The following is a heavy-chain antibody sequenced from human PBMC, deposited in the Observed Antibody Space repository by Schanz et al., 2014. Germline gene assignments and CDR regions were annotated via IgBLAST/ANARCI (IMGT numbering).Heavy chain of an antibody. CDR2: INTYNGNT. V-gene: IGHV1-18*01. CDR1: GYTFTFTTYG. D-gene: IGHD3-3*01. J-gene: IGHJ5*02. Sequence: QVQLVQSGGEVKKPGASVKVSCKASGYTFTFTTYGISWVRQVPGQGLEWMGWINTYNGNTNYAQKFQGRVTITADKSTSTVYMELSSLRSEDTAIYYCARGNTIFGVVILGWLDPWGQGTLVTVSS. CDR3: ARGNTIFGVVILGWLDP.